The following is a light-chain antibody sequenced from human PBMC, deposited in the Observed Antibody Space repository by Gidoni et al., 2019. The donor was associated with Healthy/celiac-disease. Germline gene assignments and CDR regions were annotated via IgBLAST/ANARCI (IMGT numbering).Light chain of an antibody. Sequence: DNVLTQSPDSLAVSLGERATINCKSSQSVLYSSNNKNYLAWYQQKPGQPPKLLIYWASTRESGVPDRFSGSGSGTDFTLTISSLQAEDVAVYYCQQYYSTPLTFXGXTKVEIK. V-gene: IGKV4-1*01. CDR1: QSVLYSSNNKNY. J-gene: IGKJ4*01. CDR2: WAS. CDR3: QQYYSTPLT.